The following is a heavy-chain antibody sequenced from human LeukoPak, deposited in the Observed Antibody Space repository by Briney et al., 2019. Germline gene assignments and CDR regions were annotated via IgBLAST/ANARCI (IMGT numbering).Heavy chain of an antibody. J-gene: IGHJ6*04. D-gene: IGHD3-10*01. V-gene: IGHV3-7*01. CDR2: IKQDGGEK. CDR1: GFTFSGYW. CDR3: ARDRGFGQADV. Sequence: GGSLRLSWAASGFTFSGYWMSWLRQAPGKGLEWVANIKQDGGEKYYVDSVKGRFTISRDNAKNSLYLQMNSLRAEDTAVYYCARDRGFGQADVWGKGTTVTVSS.